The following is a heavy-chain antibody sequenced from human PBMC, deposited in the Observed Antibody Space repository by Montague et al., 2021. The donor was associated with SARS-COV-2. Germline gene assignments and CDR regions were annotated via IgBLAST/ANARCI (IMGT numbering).Heavy chain of an antibody. D-gene: IGHD3-16*02. V-gene: IGHV4-59*13. CDR3: AKYVYGHKSLDY. CDR2: IHYTGST. Sequence: SETLSLTCTVSGDSISGYYWSWIRQSPGKGLDWIGWIHYTGSTAYNPSPRSRVTISVDTSRNQFSLNLNSVTAADTAVYYCAKYVYGHKSLDYWGQGTLVTVSS. CDR1: GDSISGYY. J-gene: IGHJ4*02.